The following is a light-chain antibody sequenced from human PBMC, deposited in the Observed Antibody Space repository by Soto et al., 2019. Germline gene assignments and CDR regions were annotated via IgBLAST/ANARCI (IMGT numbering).Light chain of an antibody. CDR1: QSVTSSY. Sequence: EIVLTQSPGTLSLSPGEGATLSCRASQSVTSSYLAWCQQKPGQAPRLLIYGASSRATGIPDRFGGSGSGTDFTLSIYRLEPVDFAVYYCQRSDVAPYFFGQGTKLEIK. CDR3: QRSDVAPYF. CDR2: GAS. V-gene: IGKV3-20*01. J-gene: IGKJ2*01.